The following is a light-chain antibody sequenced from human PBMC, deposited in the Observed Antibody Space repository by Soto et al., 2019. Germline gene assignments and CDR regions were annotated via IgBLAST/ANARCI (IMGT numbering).Light chain of an antibody. CDR1: ASLLHSNGYNC. CDR3: MQALQTPLT. Sequence: DIVMTQSPLSLPVTPGEPASISCRSSASLLHSNGYNCLDWYVQKPGQSPQLLIYFGSYRASGVPDRFSGSGSGTDFTLKISRVEADYVGVYYCMQALQTPLTFGGGTNVDIK. J-gene: IGKJ4*01. V-gene: IGKV2-28*01. CDR2: FGS.